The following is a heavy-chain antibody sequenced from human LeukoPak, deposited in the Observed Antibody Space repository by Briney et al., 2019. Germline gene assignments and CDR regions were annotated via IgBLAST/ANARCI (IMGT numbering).Heavy chain of an antibody. CDR1: GGTFSSYA. J-gene: IGHJ3*02. CDR3: ARSGTTVTADAFDM. V-gene: IGHV1-69*01. Sequence: ASVRFSCKASGGTFSSYAISWVRQAPGQGLEWMGGIIPIFGTANYAQKFQGRVTITADESTSTAYMELSSLRSEDTAVYFCARSGTTVTADAFDMWSQGTMVTVSS. D-gene: IGHD4-17*01. CDR2: IIPIFGTA.